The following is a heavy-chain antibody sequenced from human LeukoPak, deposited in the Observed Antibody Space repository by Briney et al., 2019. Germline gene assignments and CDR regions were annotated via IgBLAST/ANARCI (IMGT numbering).Heavy chain of an antibody. D-gene: IGHD1-1*01. CDR1: GGSVSSGSYY. CDR3: ARAAFGRTTGTTFDY. J-gene: IGHJ4*02. V-gene: IGHV4-61*01. CDR2: IYYSGST. Sequence: PSETLSLTCTVSGGSVSSGSYYWSWIRQPPGKGLEWIGYIYYSGSTNYNPSLKSRVTISVDTSKNQFSLKLSSVTAADTAVYYCARAAFGRTTGTTFDYWGQGTLVTDSS.